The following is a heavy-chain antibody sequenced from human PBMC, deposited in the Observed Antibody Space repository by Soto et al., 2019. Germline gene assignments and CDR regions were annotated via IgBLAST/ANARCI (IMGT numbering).Heavy chain of an antibody. CDR3: ARAPTIRYYDILTGYSLRYYGMDV. Sequence: GASVKVSCKASGYTFTSYGISGVRQAPGQGLEWMGWISAYNGNTNYAQKLQGRVTMTTDTSTSTAYMELRSLRSDDTAVYYCARAPTIRYYDILTGYSLRYYGMDVWGQGTTVIVSS. D-gene: IGHD3-9*01. CDR2: ISAYNGNT. J-gene: IGHJ6*02. CDR1: GYTFTSYG. V-gene: IGHV1-18*01.